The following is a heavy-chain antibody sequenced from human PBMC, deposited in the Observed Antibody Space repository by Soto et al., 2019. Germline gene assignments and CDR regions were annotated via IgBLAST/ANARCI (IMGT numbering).Heavy chain of an antibody. V-gene: IGHV3-7*03. J-gene: IGHJ6*02. D-gene: IGHD3-3*01. CDR3: AREHRVVVFGVVPKRGFHYYGMDV. CDR1: GFTFRSYW. CDR2: IKEDGSEK. Sequence: QTGGSLRLSCAASGFTFRSYWMSWVRQTPGKGLEWVANIKEDGSEKNYVDSVKGRFIISRDNAKNSLYLQMNSLRAEDTAVYYCAREHRVVVFGVVPKRGFHYYGMDVWGQGTTVTVSS.